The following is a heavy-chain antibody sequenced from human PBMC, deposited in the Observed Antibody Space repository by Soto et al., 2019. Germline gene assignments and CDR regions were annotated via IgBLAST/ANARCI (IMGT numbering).Heavy chain of an antibody. D-gene: IGHD6-13*01. J-gene: IGHJ3*01. CDR2: ISSTSTNI. Sequence: PGGSLRLSCAASGFTFSTYIMHWFRQAPGKGLEWISTISSTSTNIYYADSVKGRFTISRDNPKNLLFLQMNSLRAEDMAVYYCAKGIISSSLVTFDVWGQGTVVTVSS. CDR3: AKGIISSSLVTFDV. V-gene: IGHV3-21*01. CDR1: GFTFSTYI.